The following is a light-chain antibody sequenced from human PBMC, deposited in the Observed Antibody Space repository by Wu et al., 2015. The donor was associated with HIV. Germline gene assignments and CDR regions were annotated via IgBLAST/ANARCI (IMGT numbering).Light chain of an antibody. CDR3: QQYDSNLYT. CDR2: AAS. CDR1: QGITNY. Sequence: EIQMTQSPSSLSASVGDRVTITCRASQGITNYLAWYQQKPGKVPKVLIYAASTLQSGAPSRFSGSGSGTDFTLTISSLQPEDVATYYCQQYDSNLYTFGQGTKLQIK. V-gene: IGKV1-27*01. J-gene: IGKJ2*01.